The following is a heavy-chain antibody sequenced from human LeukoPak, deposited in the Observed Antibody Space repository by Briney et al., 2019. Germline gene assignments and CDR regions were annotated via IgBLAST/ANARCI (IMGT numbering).Heavy chain of an antibody. V-gene: IGHV3-23*01. Sequence: GGSLRLSCAASGFTFSSYAMSWVRQAPGKGLEWVSAISGSGGSTYYADSVKGRFTISRDNSKNTLYLQMNSLRAEDTAVYYCARDHRDLQQPGYYYYYMDVWGKGTTVTISS. CDR2: ISGSGGST. J-gene: IGHJ6*03. CDR3: ARDHRDLQQPGYYYYYMDV. D-gene: IGHD6-13*01. CDR1: GFTFSSYA.